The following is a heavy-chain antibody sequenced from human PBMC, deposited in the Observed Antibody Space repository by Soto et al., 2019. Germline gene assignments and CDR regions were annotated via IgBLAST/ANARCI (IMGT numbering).Heavy chain of an antibody. CDR1: GFSLTSRPVG. D-gene: IGHD1-1*01. CDR2: IYWDDDK. V-gene: IGHV2-5*02. CDR3: AHSRDYNGNWNGGYCDY. Sequence: QITLKESGPALMKPTQTLTLTCTFSGFSLTSRPVGLGCLRQPPGKALEWLALIYWDDDKRYNPSLKNRLAITQHTSTNQVFLTMTNMDPADTATYYWAHSRDYNGNWNGGYCDYWGQGIMVTVSS. J-gene: IGHJ4*02.